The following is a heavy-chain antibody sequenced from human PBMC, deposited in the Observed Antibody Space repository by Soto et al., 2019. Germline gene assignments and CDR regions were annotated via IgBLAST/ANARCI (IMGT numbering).Heavy chain of an antibody. Sequence: QVQLVQSGAEVKKPGSSVKVSCKASGGTFSSYAINWVRQAPGQGLEWMGGIIPIFGTANYAQKFQGRVTISADESPSTAYMGLSSLRSEDTAVYYCARGSGGSSYYYYGMDVWGQGTTVTVSS. CDR1: GGTFSSYA. CDR2: IIPIFGTA. J-gene: IGHJ6*02. D-gene: IGHD2-15*01. CDR3: ARGSGGSSYYYYGMDV. V-gene: IGHV1-69*12.